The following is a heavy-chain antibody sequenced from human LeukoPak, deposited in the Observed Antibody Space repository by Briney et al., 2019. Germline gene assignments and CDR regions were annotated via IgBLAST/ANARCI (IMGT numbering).Heavy chain of an antibody. CDR2: ISGSGGST. D-gene: IGHD3-10*01. J-gene: IGHJ4*02. CDR3: AKERQLLWFGELLFVFDY. V-gene: IGHV3-23*01. Sequence: GGSLRLSRAASGFTFSSYAMSWVRQAPGKGLEWVSAISGSGGSTYYADSVKGRFTISRDNSKNTLYLQMNSLRAEDTAVYYCAKERQLLWFGELLFVFDYWGQGTLVTVSS. CDR1: GFTFSSYA.